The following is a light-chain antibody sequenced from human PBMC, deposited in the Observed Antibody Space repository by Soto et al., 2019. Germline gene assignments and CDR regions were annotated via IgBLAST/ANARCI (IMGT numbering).Light chain of an antibody. Sequence: EILLAQSPATLSLSSGERATLSCKASQGVSSFLAWYQQKHGPAPRLLIHDAYNRATGVPAKFSGSGSGRVFTLNITGLETEDCAFCYCQQRSTWLYTFGQGTKLELK. CDR2: DAY. CDR3: QQRSTWLYT. CDR1: QGVSSF. V-gene: IGKV3-11*02. J-gene: IGKJ2*01.